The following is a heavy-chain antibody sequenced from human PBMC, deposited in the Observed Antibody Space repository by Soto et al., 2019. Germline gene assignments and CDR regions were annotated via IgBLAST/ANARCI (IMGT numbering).Heavy chain of an antibody. CDR2: ISGGSKTI. D-gene: IGHD2-21*02. J-gene: IGHJ4*02. CDR3: ARDRAPKGVTPFYLDY. V-gene: IGHV3-48*02. CDR1: GFTFRTYS. Sequence: GGSLRLSCAASGFTFRTYSMSWVRQAPGKGLEWVSYISGGSKTIYYADSVRGRFTISRDNAKNSMYLQMNSLRDEDTAVYYCARDRAPKGVTPFYLDYWGQGVLVTVSS.